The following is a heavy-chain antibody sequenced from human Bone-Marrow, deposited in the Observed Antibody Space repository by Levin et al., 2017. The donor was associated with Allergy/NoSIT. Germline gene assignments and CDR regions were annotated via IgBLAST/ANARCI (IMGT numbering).Heavy chain of an antibody. J-gene: IGHJ4*02. D-gene: IGHD3-16*01. Sequence: GESLKISCAASGFTFSNYAMNWVRQAPGKGPEWVSAISGSDDRTWYADSVKGRFTISRDDSKNTLYLQMDSLRAEDTAVYYCAKWRGGVDVIFDYWGLGTLVTVSS. V-gene: IGHV3-23*01. CDR3: AKWRGGVDVIFDY. CDR2: ISGSDDRT. CDR1: GFTFSNYA.